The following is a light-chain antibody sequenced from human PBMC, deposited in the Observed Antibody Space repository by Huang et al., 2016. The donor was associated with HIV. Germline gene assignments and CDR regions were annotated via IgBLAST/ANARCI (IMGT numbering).Light chain of an antibody. J-gene: IGKJ4*01. V-gene: IGKV1-33*01. CDR3: QQYDNLPLT. CDR1: QDINDY. CDR2: DVS. Sequence: DIQMTQSPSSLSASAGDRVSITCQASQDINDYLNWYQQKTGRAPKLLIYDVSNLEAGGPPRFSGSGSGKDFTLTISSLQTEDVATYFCQQYDNLPLTFGGGTKVEI.